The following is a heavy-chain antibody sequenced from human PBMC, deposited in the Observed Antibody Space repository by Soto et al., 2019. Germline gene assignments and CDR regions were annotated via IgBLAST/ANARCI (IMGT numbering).Heavy chain of an antibody. CDR1: GFTFSSYA. CDR3: AKDLDCGRINCPEV. D-gene: IGHD2-2*01. V-gene: IGHV3-23*01. J-gene: IGHJ4*02. Sequence: EVQLLASGGGLVQPGGSLRLSCAASGFTFSSYAMSWVRQAPGKGLEWVSSISGSGGSTYYANSVKGRFTISRDNSKNTLYLQMNSMRAEDTAVYYCAKDLDCGRINCPEVWGQGTLVTVSS. CDR2: ISGSGGST.